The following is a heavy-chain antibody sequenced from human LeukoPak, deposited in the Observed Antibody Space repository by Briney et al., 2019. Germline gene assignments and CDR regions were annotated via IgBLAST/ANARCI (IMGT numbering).Heavy chain of an antibody. D-gene: IGHD2-15*01. CDR2: IYSGGST. CDR3: ARDGGGYPHYYYYGMDV. Sequence: GGSLKLSCAASGFTFTNAWISWVRQAPGKGLEWVSVIYSGGSTYYADSVKGRFTISRDNSKNTLYLQMNSLRAEDTAVYYCARDGGGYPHYYYYGMDVWGQGTTVTVSS. V-gene: IGHV3-66*01. J-gene: IGHJ6*02. CDR1: GFTFTNAW.